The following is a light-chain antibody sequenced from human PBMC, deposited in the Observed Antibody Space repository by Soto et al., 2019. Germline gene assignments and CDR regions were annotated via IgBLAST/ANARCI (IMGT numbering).Light chain of an antibody. Sequence: DIVMTQSPDSLAVSLGERATINCKSSQTVLYSSNNKNYLAWYQQKPGQPPKLLIYWASTRQSGVPDRFSGSGSGTDFTLTISSLQAEDVAVYYCQQYYSTPHTFGGGTKVELK. CDR1: QTVLYSSNNKNY. CDR3: QQYYSTPHT. V-gene: IGKV4-1*01. J-gene: IGKJ4*01. CDR2: WAS.